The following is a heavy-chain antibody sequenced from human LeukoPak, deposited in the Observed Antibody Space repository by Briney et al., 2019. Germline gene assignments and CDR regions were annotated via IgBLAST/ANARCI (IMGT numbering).Heavy chain of an antibody. Sequence: ASVKVSCKASGYTFTSYGISWVRQAPGQGLEWMGWISAYNGNTNYAQKLQGRVTMTTDTSTSTAYMELRSLRSDDTAVYYCARSASQWLVQSAELDYWGRGTLVTVSS. V-gene: IGHV1-18*01. CDR3: ARSASQWLVQSAELDY. J-gene: IGHJ4*02. D-gene: IGHD6-19*01. CDR2: ISAYNGNT. CDR1: GYTFTSYG.